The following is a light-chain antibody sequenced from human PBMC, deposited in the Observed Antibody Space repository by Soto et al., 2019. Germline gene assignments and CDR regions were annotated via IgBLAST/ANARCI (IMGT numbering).Light chain of an antibody. Sequence: QSALTQPASVSGSPGQSITISCTGTSNDVGSYDLVSWYQQYPGKAPKLITYDVSRRPSGVSYRFSGSKSGNTASLTISGLQAEDEADYYCCSYGSSIIWVFGGGTKLTVL. V-gene: IGLV2-23*02. J-gene: IGLJ3*02. CDR3: CSYGSSIIWV. CDR2: DVS. CDR1: SNDVGSYDL.